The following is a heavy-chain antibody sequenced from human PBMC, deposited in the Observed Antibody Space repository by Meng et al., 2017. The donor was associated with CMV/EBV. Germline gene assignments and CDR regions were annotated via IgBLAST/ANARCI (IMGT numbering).Heavy chain of an antibody. J-gene: IGHJ5*02. V-gene: IGHV1-24*01. CDR2: FDPEDGET. CDR3: ATGGSTTDHREIDWFDP. CDR1: GYTLSKLS. Sequence: QLVQSGAGVKTPRASWQVSCKVSGYTLSKLSMHWVRQAPGKGLEWMGGFDPEDGETIYAQKFQGRVTMTEDTSTDTAYMELSSLRSEDTAVYYCATGGSTTDHREIDWFDPWGQGTLVTVSS. D-gene: IGHD3-16*01.